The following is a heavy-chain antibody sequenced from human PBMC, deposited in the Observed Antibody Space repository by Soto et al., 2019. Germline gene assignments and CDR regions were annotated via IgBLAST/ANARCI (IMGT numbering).Heavy chain of an antibody. Sequence: QVQLVQSGAEVKKPGSSVKVSCKASGGTFSSYAISWVRQAPGQGLEWMGGIIPIFGTANYAQKFQGRVTITADKSTSTEYMELSSLRSEDTAVYYCAGNGRIAARPWYFDYWGQGTLVTVSS. CDR2: IIPIFGTA. V-gene: IGHV1-69*06. D-gene: IGHD6-6*01. J-gene: IGHJ4*02. CDR1: GGTFSSYA. CDR3: AGNGRIAARPWYFDY.